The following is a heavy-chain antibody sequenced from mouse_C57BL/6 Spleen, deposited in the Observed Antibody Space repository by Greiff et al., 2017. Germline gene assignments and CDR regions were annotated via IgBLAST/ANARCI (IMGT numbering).Heavy chain of an antibody. V-gene: IGHV1-69*01. D-gene: IGHD2-3*01. Sequence: QVQLKEPGAELVMPGASVKLSCKASGYTFTSYWMHWVKQRPGQGLEWIGEIDPSASYTNYNQKFKGKSTLTVDKSSSTAYMQLSSLTSEDSAVYYCARDGYYLTYLDYWGQGTTLTVSS. CDR3: ARDGYYLTYLDY. CDR2: IDPSASYT. CDR1: GYTFTSYW. J-gene: IGHJ2*01.